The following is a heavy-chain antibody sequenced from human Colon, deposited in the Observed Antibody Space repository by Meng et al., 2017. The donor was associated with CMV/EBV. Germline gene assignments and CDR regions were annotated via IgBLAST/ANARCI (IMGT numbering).Heavy chain of an antibody. CDR2: LSFDGSNE. V-gene: IGHV3-30*19. CDR3: ARNDYIDY. Sequence: QVQLVESGGGVVQPGRSLRLSCAASGFTFSSYGMHWVRQAPGKGLEWVAVLSFDGSNEYYADSVKDRFTISRDNSKNTLYLQMNSLRAEDTAVYYCARNDYIDYWGQGTLVTVSS. CDR1: GFTFSSYG. J-gene: IGHJ4*02.